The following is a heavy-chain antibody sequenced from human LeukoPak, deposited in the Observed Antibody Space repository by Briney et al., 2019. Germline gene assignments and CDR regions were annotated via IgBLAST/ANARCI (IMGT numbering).Heavy chain of an antibody. CDR3: ARDLKKNWFDP. CDR2: INPSGGST. J-gene: IGHJ5*02. CDR1: GYTFTSYY. V-gene: IGHV1-46*01. Sequence: ASVKVSCKASGYTFTSYYMHWVRQAPGQGLEWMGIINPSGGSTSYAQKFQGRVTMTRDMSTSTVYMELSSLRSEDTAVYYCARDLKKNWFDPWGQGTLVTVSS.